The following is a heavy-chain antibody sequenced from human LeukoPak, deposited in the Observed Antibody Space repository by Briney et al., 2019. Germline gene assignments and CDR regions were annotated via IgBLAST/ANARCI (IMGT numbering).Heavy chain of an antibody. V-gene: IGHV4-34*01. Sequence: SETLFLTCAVYGGSFSGYYWSWIRQPPGKGLEWIGEINHSGSTNYNPSLKSRVTISVDTSKNQFSLKLSSVTAADTAVYYCARRAYDFWSGYYFDYWGQGTLVTVSS. CDR1: GGSFSGYY. CDR2: INHSGST. J-gene: IGHJ4*02. D-gene: IGHD3-3*01. CDR3: ARRAYDFWSGYYFDY.